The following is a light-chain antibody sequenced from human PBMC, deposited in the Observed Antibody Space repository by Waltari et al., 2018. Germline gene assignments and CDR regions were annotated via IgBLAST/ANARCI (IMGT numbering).Light chain of an antibody. Sequence: EIVLTQSPGTLFLSPGEGATLSCRASQSVSRTLAWYQQKPGQAPRLLIYGASSRATGIPDRFSCSGSGTDFSLTISRLEPDDSAVYFCQHYVSLPATFGQGTKVEIK. J-gene: IGKJ1*01. V-gene: IGKV3-20*01. CDR2: GAS. CDR1: QSVSRT. CDR3: QHYVSLPAT.